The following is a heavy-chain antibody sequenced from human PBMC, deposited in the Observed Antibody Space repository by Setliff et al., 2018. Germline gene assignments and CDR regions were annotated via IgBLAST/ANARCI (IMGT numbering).Heavy chain of an antibody. CDR1: GFTVSSNY. D-gene: IGHD1-26*01. J-gene: IGHJ4*02. Sequence: GSLRLSCDASGFTVSSNYMSWVRQAPGKGLEWVSVIYSGGGTYYADSVKGRFIISRDNSKNTLYFQMNSLRAEDTAVYYCASLGSYPTRADYWGQGTLVTSPQ. CDR3: ASLGSYPTRADY. V-gene: IGHV3-53*05. CDR2: IYSGGGT.